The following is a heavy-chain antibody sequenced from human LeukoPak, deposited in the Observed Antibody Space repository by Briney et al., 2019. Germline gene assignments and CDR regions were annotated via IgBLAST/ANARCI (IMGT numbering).Heavy chain of an antibody. J-gene: IGHJ4*02. D-gene: IGHD7-27*01. V-gene: IGHV1-46*01. CDR1: GYTFTKNY. CDR2: INPSGGST. Sequence: ASVKVSCKASGYTFTKNYMHWERQAPGQGLEWMGTINPSGGSTRYAEKFQGRVTMTRDTSTSTVYMEVSSLKSEDTAVYYCARGPDYALTGDDWGQGTLVTVSS. CDR3: ARGPDYALTGDD.